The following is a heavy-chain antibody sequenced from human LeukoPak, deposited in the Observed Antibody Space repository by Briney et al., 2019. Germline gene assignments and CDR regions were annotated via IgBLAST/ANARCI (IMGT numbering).Heavy chain of an antibody. V-gene: IGHV3-13*04. CDR1: GFTFSSCD. Sequence: GGSLRLSCAASGFTFSSCDMHWVRQATGKGLEWVSAIGTAGDTYYPGSVKGRFTISRENAKNSLYLQMNSLRAGDTAVYYCARAYYDILTGSPHFDYWGQGTLVTVSS. J-gene: IGHJ4*02. CDR2: IGTAGDT. CDR3: ARAYYDILTGSPHFDY. D-gene: IGHD3-9*01.